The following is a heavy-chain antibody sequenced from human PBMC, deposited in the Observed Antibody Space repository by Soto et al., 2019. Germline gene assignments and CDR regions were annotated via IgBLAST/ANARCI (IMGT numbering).Heavy chain of an antibody. D-gene: IGHD6-6*01. J-gene: IGHJ6*02. CDR3: ARDSRPTRNRYYYGMDV. CDR2: IIPIFGTA. CDR1: GGTFSSYA. V-gene: IGHV1-69*12. Sequence: QVQLVQSGAEVKKPGSSVKVSCKASGGTFSSYAISWVRQAPGQGLEWMGGIIPIFGTANYAQKFQGRVTITADESTSTAYMELSSLRSEDTAVYYCARDSRPTRNRYYYGMDVWGQGTTVTVSS.